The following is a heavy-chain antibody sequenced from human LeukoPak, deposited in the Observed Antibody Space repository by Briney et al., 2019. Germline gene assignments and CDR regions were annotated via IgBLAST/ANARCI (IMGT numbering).Heavy chain of an antibody. Sequence: GGSLRLSCAASGFTFRTYTMNWVRQAPGKRLEWVSSISSDSRYIYYADSVKGRFIISRDNAQNSLYLQMNSLRVEDTAVYYCARDFRYEGDYWGQGTLVTVSS. CDR1: GFTFRTYT. CDR3: ARDFRYEGDY. J-gene: IGHJ4*02. CDR2: ISSDSRYI. V-gene: IGHV3-21*01. D-gene: IGHD5-12*01.